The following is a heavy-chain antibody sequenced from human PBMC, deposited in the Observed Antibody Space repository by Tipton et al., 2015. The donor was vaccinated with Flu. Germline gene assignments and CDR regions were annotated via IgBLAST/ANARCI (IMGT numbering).Heavy chain of an antibody. J-gene: IGHJ4*02. CDR1: GGSISYYY. V-gene: IGHV4-59*01. Sequence: TLSLTCSVSGGSISYYYWNWTRQPPGKGLEWIGFSYYSGGTSYNPSLQSRVTISVDTSRNQFSLNLKSVTAADTAVYYCARDRGWPASLDYWGQGILVTVSS. CDR2: SYYSGGT. D-gene: IGHD3-10*01. CDR3: ARDRGWPASLDY.